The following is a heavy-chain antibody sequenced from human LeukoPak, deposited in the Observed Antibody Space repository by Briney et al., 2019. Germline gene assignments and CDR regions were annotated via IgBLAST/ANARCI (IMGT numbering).Heavy chain of an antibody. CDR3: ARDEYQGITGTSYAFGI. CDR1: GDSVSSNSAA. Sequence: SQTLSLTCAISGDSVSSNSAAWNWIRQSPSRGLEWLGRTYYRSKWYNDYAVSVKSRITINPDTSKNQFSLQLNSVTPEDTAVYYCARDEYQGITGTSYAFGIWGQGTMVTVSS. V-gene: IGHV6-1*01. J-gene: IGHJ3*02. D-gene: IGHD1-7*01. CDR2: TYYRSKWYN.